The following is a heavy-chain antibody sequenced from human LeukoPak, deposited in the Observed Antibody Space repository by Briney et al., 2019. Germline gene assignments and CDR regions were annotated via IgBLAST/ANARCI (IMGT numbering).Heavy chain of an antibody. V-gene: IGHV3-23*01. CDR2: LSGSGGGT. D-gene: IGHD3-10*01. Sequence: GGSLRLSRADSGITLSNYGMSWVRQAPGKGLEWVAGLSGSGGGTNYADSVQGRFTISRDNPKNTLYLQMNSLRAEDTAVYFCAKRGVVIRVFLVGFHKEAYYFDSWGQGALVTVSS. J-gene: IGHJ4*02. CDR1: GITLSNYG. CDR3: AKRGVVIRVFLVGFHKEAYYFDS.